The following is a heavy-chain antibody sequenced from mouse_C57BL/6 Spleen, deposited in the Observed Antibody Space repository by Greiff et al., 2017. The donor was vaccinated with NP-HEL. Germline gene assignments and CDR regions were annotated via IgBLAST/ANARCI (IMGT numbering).Heavy chain of an antibody. Sequence: EVKLEESGGGLVKPGGSLKLSCAASGFTFSDYGMHWVRQAPEKGLEWVAYISSGSSTTYYADTVKGRITIARDNAKNTLFLQMTSLRSEDTAMYYCSRQSCNKNCFDYWGQGTTLTVAA. J-gene: IGHJ2*01. CDR1: GFTFSDYG. CDR3: SRQSCNKNCFDY. V-gene: IGHV5-17*01. CDR2: ISSGSSTT. D-gene: IGHD4-1*01.